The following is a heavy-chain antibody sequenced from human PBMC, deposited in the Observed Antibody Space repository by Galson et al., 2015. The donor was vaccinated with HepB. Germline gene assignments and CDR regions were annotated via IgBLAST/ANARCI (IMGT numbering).Heavy chain of an antibody. CDR2: IKSKTDGGTT. CDR3: TTDPMVQGVIEGC. D-gene: IGHD3-10*01. J-gene: IGHJ4*02. Sequence: SLRLSCAASGFTFSNAWMSWVRQAPGKGLEWVGRIKSKTDGGTTDYAAPVKGRFTISRDDSKNTLYLQMNSLKTEDTAVYYCTTDPMVQGVIEGCWGQGTLVTVSS. CDR1: GFTFSNAW. V-gene: IGHV3-15*01.